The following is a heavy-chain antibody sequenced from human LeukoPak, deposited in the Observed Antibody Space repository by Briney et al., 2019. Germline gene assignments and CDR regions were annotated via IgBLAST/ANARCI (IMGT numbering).Heavy chain of an antibody. CDR3: ARDLIVATGPDY. D-gene: IGHD5-12*01. Sequence: GGSLRLSCAASGFTLSSYWMHRVRQVPGKGLVWVSRINNDGSSTNYADSVKGRFTISRDNAKNTLYLQMNSLRAEDTAVYYCARDLIVATGPDYWGQGTLVTVSS. CDR2: INNDGSST. CDR1: GFTLSSYW. J-gene: IGHJ4*02. V-gene: IGHV3-74*01.